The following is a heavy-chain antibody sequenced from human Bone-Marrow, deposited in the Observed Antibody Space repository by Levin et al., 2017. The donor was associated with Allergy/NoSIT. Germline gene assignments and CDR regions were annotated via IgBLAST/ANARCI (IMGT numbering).Heavy chain of an antibody. D-gene: IGHD2-2*01. Sequence: PGGSLRLSCAASGFTFSSYEMNWVRQAPGKGLEWVSYISSSGSTIYYADSVKGRFTISRDNAKNSLYLQMNSLRAEDTAVYYCASVGEFPLVVPAAMQGGYYYYYMDVWGKGTTVTVSS. J-gene: IGHJ6*03. CDR2: ISSSGSTI. CDR3: ASVGEFPLVVPAAMQGGYYYYYMDV. CDR1: GFTFSSYE. V-gene: IGHV3-48*03.